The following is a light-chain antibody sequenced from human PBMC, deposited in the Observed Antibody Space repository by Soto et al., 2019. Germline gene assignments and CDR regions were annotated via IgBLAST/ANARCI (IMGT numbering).Light chain of an antibody. Sequence: EIVMTQSPATLSVSPGERATLSCRASQSVSSNLAWYQQKPGQAPRLLIYGASTRATGIPAGFSGSGSGTEFTLTIGSLQSEDCALYYCQQYNNWPGTFGQGTKVDIK. CDR3: QQYNNWPGT. CDR1: QSVSSN. J-gene: IGKJ1*01. V-gene: IGKV3-15*01. CDR2: GAS.